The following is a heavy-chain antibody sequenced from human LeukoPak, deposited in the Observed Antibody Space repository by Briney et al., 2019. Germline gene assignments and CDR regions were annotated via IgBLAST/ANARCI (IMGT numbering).Heavy chain of an antibody. J-gene: IGHJ3*01. CDR1: GFPFSSYS. Sequence: GGSLTLFCAASGFPFSSYSMRGVRQSPGRGLEWVSAISGSGGSTYYADSMKGRFTISRDNSKNTLYLQMNSLRAEDTAVYYCAKEWSGYFWGQGTMVTVSS. CDR3: AKEWSGYF. D-gene: IGHD3-10*02. CDR2: ISGSGGST. V-gene: IGHV3-23*01.